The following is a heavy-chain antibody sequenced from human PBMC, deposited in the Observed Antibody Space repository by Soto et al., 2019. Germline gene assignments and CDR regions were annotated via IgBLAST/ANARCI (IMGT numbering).Heavy chain of an antibody. V-gene: IGHV3-15*07. CDR1: GFIFSNAW. D-gene: IGHD3-10*01. J-gene: IGHJ4*02. CDR2: IKSKINGGTA. Sequence: PGGSLRLSCAASGFIFSNAWINWVRQVPGKGLEWVGRIKSKINGGTADYAAPVQGRFAVSRDDSKNMVFLQMNSLKTEDTAVYYCARDHIWFENVWGQGTLVTVSS. CDR3: ARDHIWFENV.